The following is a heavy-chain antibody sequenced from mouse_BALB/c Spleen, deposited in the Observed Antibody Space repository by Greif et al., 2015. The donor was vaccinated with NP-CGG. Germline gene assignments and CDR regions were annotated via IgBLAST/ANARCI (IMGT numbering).Heavy chain of an antibody. CDR3: ARGGFRYDGDYYAMDY. D-gene: IGHD2-14*01. V-gene: IGHV1S34*01. CDR1: GYSFTGYY. CDR2: ISCYNGAT. J-gene: IGHJ4*01. Sequence: LVKTGASVKISCKASGYSFTGYYMHWVKQSHGKSLEWIGYISCYNGATSYNQKFKGKATFTVDTSSSTAYMQFNSLTSEDSAVYYCARGGFRYDGDYYAMDYWGQGTSVTVSS.